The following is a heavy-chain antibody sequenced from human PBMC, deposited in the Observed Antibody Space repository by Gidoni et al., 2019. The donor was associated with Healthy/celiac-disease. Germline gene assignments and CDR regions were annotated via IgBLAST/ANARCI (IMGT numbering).Heavy chain of an antibody. CDR3: ARELGSGSYYGSFDY. CDR2: INPNSGGT. D-gene: IGHD1-26*01. J-gene: IGHJ4*02. Sequence: QVQLVQSGAEVKKPGASVKVSCKASGYTFTGYYMHWVRQAPGQGLEWMGWINPNSGGTNYAQKFQGWVTMTRDTSISTAYMELSRLRSVDTAVYYCARELGSGSYYGSFDYWGQGTLVTVSS. V-gene: IGHV1-2*04. CDR1: GYTFTGYY.